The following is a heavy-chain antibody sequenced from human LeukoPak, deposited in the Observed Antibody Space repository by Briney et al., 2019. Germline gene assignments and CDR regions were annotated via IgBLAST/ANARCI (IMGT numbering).Heavy chain of an antibody. D-gene: IGHD1-14*01. CDR1: GGSFSNYY. Sequence: SETLSLTCTVSGGSFSNYYWSWIRQPAGKGLEWIGRIYTSGSTNYNPSVKSRVTMSVDTSNNQFSLKLSSVTAADTAVYYCARQPPQYYGMDVWGQGTTVTVSS. CDR2: IYTSGST. CDR3: ARQPPQYYGMDV. J-gene: IGHJ6*02. V-gene: IGHV4-4*07.